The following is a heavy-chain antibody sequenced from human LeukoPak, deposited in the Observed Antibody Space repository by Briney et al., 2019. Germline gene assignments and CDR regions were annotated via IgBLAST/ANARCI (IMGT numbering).Heavy chain of an antibody. D-gene: IGHD2-21*02. J-gene: IGHJ4*02. V-gene: IGHV4-39*01. CDR1: GGSISSSSYY. CDR2: IYYSGST. Sequence: SETLSLTCTVSGGSISSSSYYWGWIRQPTGKGLEWIGSIYYSGSTYYNPSLKSRVTISVDTSKNQFSLKLSSVTAADTAVYYCARRDSCGGDCYSGGIFDYWGQETLVTVSS. CDR3: ARRDSCGGDCYSGGIFDY.